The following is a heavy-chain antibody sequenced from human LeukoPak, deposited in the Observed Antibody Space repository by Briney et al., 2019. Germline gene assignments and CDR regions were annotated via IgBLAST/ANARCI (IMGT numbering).Heavy chain of an antibody. Sequence: SETLSLTCTVSGGSISSGSYYWSWIRQPAGKGLEWIGRIYTSGSTNYNPSLKNRVTISVDTSKNQFSLKLSSVTAADTAVYYCARAGDSYGSRSHYYMDVWGKGTTVTVSS. J-gene: IGHJ6*03. CDR3: ARAGDSYGSRSHYYMDV. CDR1: GGSISSGSYY. V-gene: IGHV4-61*02. D-gene: IGHD5-18*01. CDR2: IYTSGST.